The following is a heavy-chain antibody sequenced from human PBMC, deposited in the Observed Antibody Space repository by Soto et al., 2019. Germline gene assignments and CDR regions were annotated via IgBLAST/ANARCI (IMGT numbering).Heavy chain of an antibody. D-gene: IGHD2-15*01. V-gene: IGHV3-33*01. CDR3: AREGYCSGGGCSGGMDV. CDR2: IWFDGSDA. CDR1: GFAFSGYG. Sequence: GGSLRLSCAASGFAFSGYGMHWVRQAPGKGLEWVAFIWFDGSDALYSDSVKGRFTISRDNSKNTLFLQLNSLRGDDTAVYYCAREGYCSGGGCSGGMDVWGQGTTVTVSS. J-gene: IGHJ6*02.